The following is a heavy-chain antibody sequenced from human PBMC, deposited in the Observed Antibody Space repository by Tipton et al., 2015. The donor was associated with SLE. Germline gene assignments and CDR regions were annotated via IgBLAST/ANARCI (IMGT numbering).Heavy chain of an antibody. CDR2: IYTSGST. V-gene: IGHV4-4*07. CDR3: ARSTLGSGWLD. Sequence: LSCTVSGGSISSYYWSWIRQPAGKGLEWIGRIYTSGSTNYNPSLKSRVTMSVDTSENQFSLKLSSVTAADTAVYYCARSTLGSGWLDWGQGTLVTVSS. J-gene: IGHJ4*02. D-gene: IGHD6-19*01. CDR1: GGSISSYY.